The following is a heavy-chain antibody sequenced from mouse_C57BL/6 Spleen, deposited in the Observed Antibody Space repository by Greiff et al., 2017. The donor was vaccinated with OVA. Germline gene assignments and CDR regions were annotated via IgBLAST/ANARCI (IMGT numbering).Heavy chain of an antibody. Sequence: EVQLQQSGAELVRPGSSVKMSCKTSGYTFTSYGINWVKQRPGQGLEWIGYIYIGNGYTEYNEKFKGKATLTVDTSSSTAYMQLSSLTSEDSAVYYCASYGYDAYWYFDVWGTGTTVTVSS. CDR2: IYIGNGYT. CDR1: GYTFTSYG. V-gene: IGHV1-58*01. CDR3: ASYGYDAYWYFDV. J-gene: IGHJ1*03. D-gene: IGHD2-2*01.